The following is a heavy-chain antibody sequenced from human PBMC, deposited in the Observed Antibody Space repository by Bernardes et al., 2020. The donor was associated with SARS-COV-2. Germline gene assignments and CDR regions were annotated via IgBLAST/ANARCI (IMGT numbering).Heavy chain of an antibody. D-gene: IGHD3-22*01. Sequence: GGSLRLSCATSGFTFSNCAMTWVRQAPGKGLEWVSSISRSGGTTFYSDSVRGRFNISRDNSERTLYLQMISLRAEDTAVYFCATWPSCGDSHAGNVRGQGTLVTVSS. CDR1: GFTFSNCA. V-gene: IGHV3-23*01. J-gene: IGHJ4*02. CDR3: ATWPSCGDSHAGNV. CDR2: ISRSGGTT.